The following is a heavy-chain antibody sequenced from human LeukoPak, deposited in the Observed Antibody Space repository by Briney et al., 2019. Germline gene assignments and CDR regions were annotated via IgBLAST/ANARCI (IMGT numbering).Heavy chain of an antibody. J-gene: IGHJ4*02. D-gene: IGHD5-18*01. CDR3: ARGRRYSYSY. CDR1: GGSISSSGYC. V-gene: IGHV4-39*01. CDR2: IDYSGNT. Sequence: SETLSLTCTVSGGSISSSGYCWGWIRQPPGKGLEWIGSIDYSGNTNYNPSLKSRVTISVDMSKNQFSLKLSSVTAADTAVYYCARGRRYSYSYWGQGTLVTVSS.